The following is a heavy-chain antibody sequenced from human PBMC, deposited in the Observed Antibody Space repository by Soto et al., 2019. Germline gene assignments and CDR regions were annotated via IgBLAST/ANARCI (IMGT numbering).Heavy chain of an antibody. CDR3: ARDVGPVVITFDF. J-gene: IGHJ4*02. CDR2: ISGSGGNI. CDR1: GLSFDTYA. Sequence: EVELVESGGGWVKPGGSLRLSCVGSGLSFDTYAMSGVRQAPGKGLEWVSVISGSGGNIWYADSVKDRFTISRYNSKNTTYLHMSSMRVEDTAVYYCARDVGPVVITFDFWGQGTLVTVSS. V-gene: IGHV3-23*04. D-gene: IGHD3-22*01.